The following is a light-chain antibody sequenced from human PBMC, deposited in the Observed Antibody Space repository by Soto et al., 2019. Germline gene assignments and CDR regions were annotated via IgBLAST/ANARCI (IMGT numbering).Light chain of an antibody. CDR3: QQYNSYSYT. Sequence: DIQMTQSPSTLSASVGDRVTITCRASQSISSWLAWYQQKPGKAPKLLMYKASSLDSGVPSRFSGSGYGTEFTLTFSSLKPDDFANYYCQQYNSYSYTFGQGNKLEIK. J-gene: IGKJ2*01. CDR2: KAS. CDR1: QSISSW. V-gene: IGKV1-5*03.